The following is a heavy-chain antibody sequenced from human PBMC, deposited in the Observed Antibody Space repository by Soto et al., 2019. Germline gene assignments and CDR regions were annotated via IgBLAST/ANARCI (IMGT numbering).Heavy chain of an antibody. V-gene: IGHV2-26*01. J-gene: IGHJ6*03. D-gene: IGHD3-16*02. CDR1: GFSLSNARMG. Sequence: QVTLKESGPVLVKPTETLTLTCTVSGFSLSNARMGVSWIRQPPGKALEWLAHIFSNDEKSYSTSLKSRLTIPKDTSKSQVVLTMTNMDPVDTATYYCARIVFSFAGYYYYYYMDVWGKGTTVTVSS. CDR3: ARIVFSFAGYYYYYYMDV. CDR2: IFSNDEK.